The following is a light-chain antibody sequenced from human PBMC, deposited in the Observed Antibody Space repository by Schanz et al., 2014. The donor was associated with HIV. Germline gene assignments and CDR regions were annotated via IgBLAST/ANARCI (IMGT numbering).Light chain of an antibody. CDR1: SSDVGGYNY. CDR2: DVS. J-gene: IGLJ3*02. Sequence: QSALTQPASVSGSPGQSITISCTGTSSDVGGYNYVSWYQQHPGKAPKVMIYDVSNRPSGVSNRFSGSKSGNTASLTISGLQAEDEADYCCSSYTSSSTPLVFGGGTKVTVL. CDR3: SSYTSSSTPLV. V-gene: IGLV2-14*01.